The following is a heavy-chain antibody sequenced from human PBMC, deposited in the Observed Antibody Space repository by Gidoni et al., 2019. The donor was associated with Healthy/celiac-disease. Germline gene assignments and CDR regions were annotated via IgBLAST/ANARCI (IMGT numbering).Heavy chain of an antibody. CDR1: GFTFSSYA. CDR2: ISGSGGST. V-gene: IGHV3-23*01. Sequence: EVQLLESGGGWVQPGGSLRLSCAASGFTFSSYALSWVRQAPGKGLEWVSAISGSGGSTYYADSVKGRFTISRDNSKNTLYLQMNSLRAEDTAVYYCAKDTRDYYGSGSGEFDYWGQGTLVTVSS. CDR3: AKDTRDYYGSGSGEFDY. D-gene: IGHD3-10*01. J-gene: IGHJ4*02.